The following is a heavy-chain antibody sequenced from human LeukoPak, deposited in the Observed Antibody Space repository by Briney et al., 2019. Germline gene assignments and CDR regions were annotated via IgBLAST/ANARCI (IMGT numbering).Heavy chain of an antibody. V-gene: IGHV3-23*01. D-gene: IGHD5-24*01. CDR3: AKQSRWSAFYFDY. CDR2: ISSSDGGT. J-gene: IGHJ4*02. CDR1: GFTFSSYA. Sequence: GGSLRLSCAGSGFTFSSYAMAWVRQTPEKGLEWVAIISSSDGGTYYIDSVKGRFTISRDNSKNMLNLQMNSLRAEDTAVYYCAKQSRWSAFYFDYWGQGTLVTVSS.